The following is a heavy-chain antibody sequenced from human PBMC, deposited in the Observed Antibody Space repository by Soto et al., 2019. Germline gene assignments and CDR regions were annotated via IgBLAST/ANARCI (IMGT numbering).Heavy chain of an antibody. CDR2: ISGSGDGT. V-gene: IGHV3-23*01. CDR3: AKDKGLRGSSYFGD. CDR1: GFSFNNYA. J-gene: IGHJ4*02. Sequence: EVQLRQSGGGVVQPGGSLRLSCVASGFSFNNYAMTWVHQAPGKGLEWVSGISGSGDGTYYADSVKDRFSVSRDKSTSTVHLQMSSLRVEDTAVYYCAKDKGLRGSSYFGDWGQGALVIVSS. D-gene: IGHD3-16*01.